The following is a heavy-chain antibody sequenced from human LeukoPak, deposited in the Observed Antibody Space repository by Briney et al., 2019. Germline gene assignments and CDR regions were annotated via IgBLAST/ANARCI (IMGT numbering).Heavy chain of an antibody. D-gene: IGHD3-3*01. CDR3: ARTQTWDTHYDFWSGDGFDP. CDR2: IIPIFGTA. CDR1: GGTFSSYA. Sequence: SVKVSCKASGGTFSSYAISWVRQAPGQGLEWMGGIIPIFGTANYAQKFQGRVTITADESTSTAYMEPSSLRSEDTAVYYCARTQTWDTHYDFWSGDGFDPWGQGTLVTVSS. V-gene: IGHV1-69*13. J-gene: IGHJ5*02.